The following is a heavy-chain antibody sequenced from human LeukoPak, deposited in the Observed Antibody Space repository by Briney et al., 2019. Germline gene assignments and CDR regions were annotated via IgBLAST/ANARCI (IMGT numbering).Heavy chain of an antibody. CDR2: INPDSGGT. CDR1: GYTFTDSY. D-gene: IGHD6-13*01. V-gene: IGHV1-2*02. CDR3: ARVKYRAAGDKQH. Sequence: GESLKISCKASGYTFTDSYIHWVRQAPGQGLEWMGWINPDSGGTNYAQKFQGRVTMTRDTSITTVYMELSSLRSDDTAVYYCARVKYRAAGDKQHWGRGTLVTVSS. J-gene: IGHJ1*01.